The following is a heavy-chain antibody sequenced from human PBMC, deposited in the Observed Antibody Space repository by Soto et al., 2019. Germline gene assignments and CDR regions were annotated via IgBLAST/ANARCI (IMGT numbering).Heavy chain of an antibody. J-gene: IGHJ6*02. CDR3: ARVGVLRFLEWLPPWYGMDV. V-gene: IGHV1-69*06. D-gene: IGHD3-3*01. Sequence: ASVKVSCKASGGTFSSYAISWVRQAPGQGLEWMGGIIPIFGTANYAQKFQGRVTITADKSTSTAYMELSSLRSEDTAVYYCARVGVLRFLEWLPPWYGMDVWGQGTTVTVSS. CDR1: GGTFSSYA. CDR2: IIPIFGTA.